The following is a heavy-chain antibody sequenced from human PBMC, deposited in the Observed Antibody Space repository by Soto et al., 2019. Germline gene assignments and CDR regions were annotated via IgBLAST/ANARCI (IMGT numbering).Heavy chain of an antibody. Sequence: SETLSLTCTVSGGSISSYYWSWIRQPAGKGLEWIGRIYTSGSTNYNPSLKSRVTISVDTSKNQFSLKLSSVTAADTAVYYCARDRGAAMVPGFYYYYGMDVWGQGTTVTVSS. D-gene: IGHD5-18*01. J-gene: IGHJ6*02. CDR2: IYTSGST. CDR3: ARDRGAAMVPGFYYYYGMDV. V-gene: IGHV4-4*07. CDR1: GGSISSYY.